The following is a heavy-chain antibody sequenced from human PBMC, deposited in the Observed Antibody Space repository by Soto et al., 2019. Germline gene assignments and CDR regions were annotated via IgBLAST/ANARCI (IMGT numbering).Heavy chain of an antibody. D-gene: IGHD3-3*01. CDR3: AREVHSYYDFWSGYPRPYYYYYYMDV. CDR1: GFTFSSYW. Sequence: GGSLRLSCAASGFTFSSYWMSWVRQAPGKGLEWVANIKQDGSEKYYVDSVKGRFTISRDNAKNSLYLQMNSLRAEDTAVYYCAREVHSYYDFWSGYPRPYYYYYYMDVWGKGTTVTVSS. CDR2: IKQDGSEK. V-gene: IGHV3-7*01. J-gene: IGHJ6*03.